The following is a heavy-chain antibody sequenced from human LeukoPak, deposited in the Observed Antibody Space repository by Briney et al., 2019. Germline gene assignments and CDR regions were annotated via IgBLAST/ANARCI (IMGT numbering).Heavy chain of an antibody. V-gene: IGHV5-51*01. J-gene: IGHJ3*02. Sequence: GESLKISCKGSGYSFSSYWIGWVRQMPGKGLEWMGIIYPGDSDTRYSPSFQGQVIISADKSISTAYLQWSSLQASDTAMYYCASLTLRGGFDIWGQGTMVTVSS. CDR3: ASLTLRGGFDI. D-gene: IGHD1-14*01. CDR2: IYPGDSDT. CDR1: GYSFSSYW.